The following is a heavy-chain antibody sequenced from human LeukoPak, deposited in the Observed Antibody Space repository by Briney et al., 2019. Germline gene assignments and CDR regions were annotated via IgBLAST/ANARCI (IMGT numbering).Heavy chain of an antibody. CDR1: GFTLSNYG. CDR2: KSYDGSNK. CDR3: ARARATVTNDAFDI. Sequence: GGSLRLSCAASGFTLSNYGMHWVRQAPGKGLEWVAGKSYDGSNKYSADSVKGRFTISRDNSKNTLFLQMNSLRAEDTAVYYCARARATVTNDAFDIWGQGTMVTVSS. J-gene: IGHJ3*02. D-gene: IGHD4-17*01. V-gene: IGHV3-30*03.